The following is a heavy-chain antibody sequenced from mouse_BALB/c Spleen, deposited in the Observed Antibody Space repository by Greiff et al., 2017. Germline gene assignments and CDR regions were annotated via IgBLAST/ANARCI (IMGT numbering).Heavy chain of an antibody. V-gene: IGHV3-6*02. CDR1: GYSITSGYY. D-gene: IGHD2-4*01. CDR2: ISYDGSN. Sequence: EVHLVESGPGLVKPSQSLSLTCSVTGYSITSGYYWNWIRQFPGNKLEWMGYISYDGSNNYNPSLKNRISITRDTSKNQFFLKLNSVTTEDTATYYCAREDDYDGFGAYWGQGTLVTVSA. CDR3: AREDDYDGFGAY. J-gene: IGHJ3*01.